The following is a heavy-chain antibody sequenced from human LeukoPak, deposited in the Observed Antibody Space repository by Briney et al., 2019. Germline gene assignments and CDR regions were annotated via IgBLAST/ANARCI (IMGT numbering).Heavy chain of an antibody. CDR3: ARFYSSSWYYAFDI. V-gene: IGHV4-34*01. CDR2: INHSGST. Sequence: SETLSLTCAVYGGSFSGYYWSWIRQPPGKGLEWIGEINHSGSTNYNPSLKSRVTISVDTSKNQFSLKLSSVTAADTAVYYCARFYSSSWYYAFDIWGQGTMVTVSS. J-gene: IGHJ3*02. D-gene: IGHD6-13*01. CDR1: GGSFSGYY.